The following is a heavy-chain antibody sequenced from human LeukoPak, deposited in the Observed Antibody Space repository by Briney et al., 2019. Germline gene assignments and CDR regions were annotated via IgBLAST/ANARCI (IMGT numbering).Heavy chain of an antibody. D-gene: IGHD3-16*01. CDR1: GFTFSSYS. V-gene: IGHV3-48*01. Sequence: GGSLRLSCAASGFTFSSYSMNWVRQAPGKGLEWVSYISSSSSTIYYADSVKGRFTISRDNAQNSLYLQMNSLRAEDTAVYYCAKVLSYDIADYCGQGILVTVSS. J-gene: IGHJ4*02. CDR2: ISSSSSTI. CDR3: AKVLSYDIADY.